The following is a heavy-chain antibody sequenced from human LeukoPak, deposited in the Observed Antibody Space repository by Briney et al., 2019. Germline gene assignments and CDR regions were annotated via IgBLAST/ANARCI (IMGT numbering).Heavy chain of an antibody. Sequence: SETLSLTCTVSGGSISGSYWSWIRQPPGKGLEWIAYMYNSGSTNYNPSLKSRVTMSVDTSKNQFSLKLSSVTAADTAVYYCARSLYVPEYSSGWYDYWGQGTLVTVSS. CDR3: ARSLYVPEYSSGWYDY. CDR2: MYNSGST. CDR1: GGSISGSY. V-gene: IGHV4-59*12. D-gene: IGHD6-19*01. J-gene: IGHJ4*02.